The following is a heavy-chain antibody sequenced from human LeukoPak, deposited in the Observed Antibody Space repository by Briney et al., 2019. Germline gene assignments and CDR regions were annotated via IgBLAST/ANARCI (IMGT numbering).Heavy chain of an antibody. CDR2: ITGSGINT. V-gene: IGHV3-23*01. CDR1: GFTFTSYA. J-gene: IGHJ4*02. D-gene: IGHD2-2*01. CDR3: AKDLGVVVPAAMMSFAYYFDY. Sequence: GGSLRLSCAASGFTFTSYAMSWVRQAPGKGLEWVSGITGSGINTDYADSVKGRFIISRDNSKNTLYLQMNSLRAEDTAVYYCAKDLGVVVPAAMMSFAYYFDYWGQGTLVTVSS.